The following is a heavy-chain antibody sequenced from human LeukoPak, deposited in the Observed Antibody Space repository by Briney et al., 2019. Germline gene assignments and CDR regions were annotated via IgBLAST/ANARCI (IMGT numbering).Heavy chain of an antibody. J-gene: IGHJ4*02. Sequence: GGSLRLSCAASGFTFSSYGMHWVRQAPGKGLECVAVISYDGSNKYYADSVKGRFTISRDNSKNTLYLQMNSLRAEDTAVYYCAKAPGGVLLWFGEFIDYWGQGTLVTVSS. CDR3: AKAPGGVLLWFGEFIDY. CDR2: ISYDGSNK. V-gene: IGHV3-30*18. D-gene: IGHD3-10*01. CDR1: GFTFSSYG.